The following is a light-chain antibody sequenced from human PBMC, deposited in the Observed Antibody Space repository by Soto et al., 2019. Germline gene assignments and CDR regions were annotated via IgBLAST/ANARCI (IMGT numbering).Light chain of an antibody. J-gene: IGKJ5*01. CDR1: QTIDSW. CDR3: QQANSFPIT. CDR2: KAS. Sequence: DIQMTQSPSTLSASVGDRISITWLASQTIDSWLAWYQQRPGKPPNLLIYKASTLASGVPSRFSGSGSGTEFTLTINSLQPDDFATYYCQQANSFPITIGQGTRLEIK. V-gene: IGKV1-5*03.